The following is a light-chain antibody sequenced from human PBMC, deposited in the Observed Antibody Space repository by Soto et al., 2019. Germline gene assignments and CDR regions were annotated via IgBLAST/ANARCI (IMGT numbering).Light chain of an antibody. J-gene: IGLJ1*01. CDR3: SSYTSDNRSYV. Sequence: PASVSGSPGQSITISCTGTSSDIGAYTSVSWYQQHPGKAPKVMIYEVSKRPSGVSNRFSGSKSGNTASLTISGLQGEDEAHYYCSSYTSDNRSYVFGTGTKVTVL. CDR2: EVS. CDR1: SSDIGAYTS. V-gene: IGLV2-14*01.